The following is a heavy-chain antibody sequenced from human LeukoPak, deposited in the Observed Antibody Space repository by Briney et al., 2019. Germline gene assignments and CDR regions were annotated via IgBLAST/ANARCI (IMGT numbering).Heavy chain of an antibody. D-gene: IGHD3-10*01. CDR3: ARDRGYYGSGTGY. Sequence: AGSRRLSCVPSGSTSSSYAMHCDRQVHEKVLGWEAVISYDGSNKYYADSVKGRFTISRDNSKSTLYLQMNSLRAEDTAVYYCARDRGYYGSGTGYWGQGTLVTVSS. J-gene: IGHJ4*02. CDR2: ISYDGSNK. CDR1: GSTSSSYA. V-gene: IGHV3-30*04.